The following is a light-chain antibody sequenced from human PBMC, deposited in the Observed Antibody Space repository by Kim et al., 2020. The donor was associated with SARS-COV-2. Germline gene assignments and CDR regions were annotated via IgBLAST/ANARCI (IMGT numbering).Light chain of an antibody. J-gene: IGKJ4*01. CDR3: QQYYSYPFT. Sequence: ASVGDTVTITCRASQGINNYLAWFQQKAGKAPKSLIYGSSSLQSGVPSRFSGSGSGTEFTLTISSLQPEDFATYYCQQYYSYPFTFGGGTKVDIK. CDR1: QGINNY. V-gene: IGKV1-16*01. CDR2: GSS.